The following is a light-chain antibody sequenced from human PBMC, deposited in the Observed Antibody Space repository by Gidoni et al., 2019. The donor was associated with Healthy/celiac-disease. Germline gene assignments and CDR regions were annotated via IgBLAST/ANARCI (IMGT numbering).Light chain of an antibody. J-gene: IGKJ2*01. Sequence: DIQMTQSPSSLSASVGDRVTITCQASQDISNYVNWYQQNPGKAPKLLFYDASNLETGVPSRFSGCGSGTDFSFTISSLQPEDIATYYCQQYDTLPYTFXXXTKLEIK. V-gene: IGKV1-33*01. CDR3: QQYDTLPYT. CDR2: DAS. CDR1: QDISNY.